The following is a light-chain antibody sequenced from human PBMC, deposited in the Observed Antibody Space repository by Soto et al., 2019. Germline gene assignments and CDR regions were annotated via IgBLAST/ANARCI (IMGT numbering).Light chain of an antibody. CDR2: DAS. V-gene: IGKV3-15*01. CDR3: QQYNNWPVS. J-gene: IGKJ3*01. Sequence: EVVMTQSPATLSVSPGERATLSCRASQSVSNKLTWYQQKPGQAPRLLIYDASPRATGIPARFSGSGSGTEFTLTISGLQSEDLAVYYCQQYNNWPVSFGPGTKVDIK. CDR1: QSVSNK.